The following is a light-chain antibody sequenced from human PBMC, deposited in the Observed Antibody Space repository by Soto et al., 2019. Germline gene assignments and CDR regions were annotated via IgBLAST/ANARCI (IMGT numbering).Light chain of an antibody. J-gene: IGKJ4*01. CDR3: QQYGSSPLT. CDR2: GAS. V-gene: IGKV3-20*01. Sequence: EIVVTQSPGTLSLSPGERATLSCRASQSVSSIYLAWYQQKPGQAPRLLIYGASSRATGIPDRFSGSGSGADLTITISRLEPEDDAVYFCQQYGSSPLTFGGGTKVEIK. CDR1: QSVSSIY.